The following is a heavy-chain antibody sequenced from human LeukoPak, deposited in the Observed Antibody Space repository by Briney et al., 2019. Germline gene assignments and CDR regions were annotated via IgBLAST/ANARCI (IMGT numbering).Heavy chain of an antibody. CDR3: ASRGSGYDYDDAFDI. J-gene: IGHJ3*02. Sequence: GGSLRLSCAASGFTFSDYAMHWVRQTPGKGLEWVTVISYGGSNEYYADSVKGRFTISRDNSKNTLYLQMNSLRAEDTAVYYCASRGSGYDYDDAFDIWGQGTMVTVSS. CDR2: ISYGGSNE. V-gene: IGHV3-30*04. D-gene: IGHD5-12*01. CDR1: GFTFSDYA.